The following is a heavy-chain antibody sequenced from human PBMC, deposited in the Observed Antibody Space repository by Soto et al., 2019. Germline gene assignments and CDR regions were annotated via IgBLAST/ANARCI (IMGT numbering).Heavy chain of an antibody. V-gene: IGHV4-39*02. Sequence: SSETLSLTCTVSGGSISSSGYYWGWIRQPPGKGLEWIGTIYYSGSTYYNPSLKSRVTISVDTSKNQFSLKLSSVTAADTAVYYCAREGYSSGYYYYYGTEFWGQGTTVTV. CDR2: IYYSGST. CDR3: AREGYSSGYYYYYGTEF. D-gene: IGHD3-22*01. J-gene: IGHJ6*02. CDR1: GGSISSSGYY.